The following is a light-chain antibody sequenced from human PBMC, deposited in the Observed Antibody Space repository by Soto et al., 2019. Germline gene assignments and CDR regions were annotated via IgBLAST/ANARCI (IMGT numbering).Light chain of an antibody. CDR1: TSNIGSNS. CDR2: SSD. CDR3: AAWDDSLNGWV. V-gene: IGLV1-44*01. J-gene: IGLJ3*02. Sequence: QSALTQPASVSGSPGQSITISCSGSTSNIGSNSVNWYQQLPGTAPKLLLYSSDRRPSGVPDRFSGSKSGTSASLAINGLQPEDEADYYCAAWDDSLNGWVFGGGTKVTVL.